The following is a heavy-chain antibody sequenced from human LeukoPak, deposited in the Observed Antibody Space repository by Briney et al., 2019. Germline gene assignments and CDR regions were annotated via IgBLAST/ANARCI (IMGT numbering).Heavy chain of an antibody. CDR2: IYTSGST. CDR1: GGSISSGSYY. J-gene: IGHJ4*02. V-gene: IGHV4-61*02. D-gene: IGHD4-23*01. CDR3: ARGYGGNFEFDY. Sequence: SETLSLTCTVSGGSISSGSYYWSWIRQPAGKGLEWIGRIYTSGSTNYNPSLKSRVTISVDTSKNQFSQKLSSVTAADTAVYYCARGYGGNFEFDYWGQGTLVTVSS.